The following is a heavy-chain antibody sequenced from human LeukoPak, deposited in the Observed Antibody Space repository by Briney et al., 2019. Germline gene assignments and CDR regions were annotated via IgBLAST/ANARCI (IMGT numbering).Heavy chain of an antibody. CDR1: GGSINNYY. D-gene: IGHD2-2*03. V-gene: IGHV4-59*08. CDR2: IFYSGST. J-gene: IGHJ4*02. CDR3: ASGYCSSTSCYFDY. Sequence: SETLSLTCTVSGGSINNYYWSWIRQPPGKGLEWIGYIFYSGSTNYNPSLKSRVTISVDTSKNQFSLKLSSVAAADTAAYYCASGYCSSTSCYFDYWGQGTLVTVSS.